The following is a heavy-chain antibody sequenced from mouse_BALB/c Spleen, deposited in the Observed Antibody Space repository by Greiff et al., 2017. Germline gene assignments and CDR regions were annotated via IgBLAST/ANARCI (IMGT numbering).Heavy chain of an antibody. Sequence: QVQLQQSGAELVRPGVSVKISCKGSGYTFPDYAMHWVKQSHAKSLEWIGVISTYYGDASYNQKFKGKATMTVDKSSSTAYMELARLTSEDSAIYYCAALAYWGQGTLVTVSA. V-gene: IGHV1S137*01. CDR2: ISTYYGDA. CDR3: AALAY. CDR1: GYTFPDYA. J-gene: IGHJ3*01.